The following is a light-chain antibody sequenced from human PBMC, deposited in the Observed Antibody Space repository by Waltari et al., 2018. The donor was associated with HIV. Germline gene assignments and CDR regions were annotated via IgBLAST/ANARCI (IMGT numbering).Light chain of an antibody. J-gene: IGKJ2*01. CDR3: QQYNNWPPYT. CDR1: QSVSSN. CDR2: SAS. V-gene: IGKV3-15*01. Sequence: EIVMTQSPATLSVSPGDTATLSCRASQSVSSNLAWYQHKPGQAPRLLIYSASTRATGVPARFSGSGSGTDFTLTISSLQSEDFAVYHCQQYNNWPPYTFGQGTRLEIK.